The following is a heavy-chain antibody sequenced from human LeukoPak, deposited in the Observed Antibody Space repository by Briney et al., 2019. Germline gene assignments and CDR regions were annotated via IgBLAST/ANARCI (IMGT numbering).Heavy chain of an antibody. J-gene: IGHJ4*02. D-gene: IGHD4-23*01. Sequence: SETLSLTCAVYGGSFSGYYWNWIRQPPGKGLEWIGEINHSGSTNYNPSLKSRVTISVDTSKNQFSLKLSSVTAADTAVYYCARGDDYGGNVDYWGQGTLVTVSS. CDR1: GGSFSGYY. CDR2: INHSGST. V-gene: IGHV4-34*01. CDR3: ARGDDYGGNVDY.